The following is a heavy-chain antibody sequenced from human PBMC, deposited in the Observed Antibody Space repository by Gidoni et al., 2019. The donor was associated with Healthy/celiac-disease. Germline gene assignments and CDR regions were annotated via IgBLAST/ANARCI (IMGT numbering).Heavy chain of an antibody. D-gene: IGHD4-17*01. Sequence: QVQLQESGPGLVKPSETLSLTCAVSGYSISSGYYWGWIRQPPGKGLEWIGSIYHSGSTYYNPSLKSRVTISVDTSKNQFSLKLSSVTAADTAVYYCARDDAVTIFDYWGQGTLVTVSS. CDR1: GYSISSGYY. J-gene: IGHJ4*02. V-gene: IGHV4-38-2*02. CDR3: ARDDAVTIFDY. CDR2: IYHSGST.